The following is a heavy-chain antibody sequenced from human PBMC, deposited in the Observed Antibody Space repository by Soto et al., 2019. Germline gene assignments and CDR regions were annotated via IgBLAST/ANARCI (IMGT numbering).Heavy chain of an antibody. CDR2: IIPIFGTA. V-gene: IGHV1-69*01. CDR3: ARGRVAARPTYYGMDV. D-gene: IGHD6-6*01. J-gene: IGHJ6*02. Sequence: QVQLVQSGAEVKKPGSSVKVSCKASGGTFSSYAISWVRQAPGQGLEWMGGIIPIFGTANYAQKFQGRVTITADESTTTAYMELSSLRSEVTAVYYCARGRVAARPTYYGMDVWGRGATVTVSS. CDR1: GGTFSSYA.